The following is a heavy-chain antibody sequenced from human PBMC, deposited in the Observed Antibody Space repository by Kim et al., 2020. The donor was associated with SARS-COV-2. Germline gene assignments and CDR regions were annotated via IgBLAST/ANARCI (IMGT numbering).Heavy chain of an antibody. J-gene: IGHJ4*02. V-gene: IGHV3-23*01. D-gene: IGHD3-9*01. Sequence: VKGRFTISRDNSKNTLYLQMNSLRAEDTAVYYCAKDVDMLTGYYFPYFDDWGQGTLVTVSS. CDR3: AKDVDMLTGYYFPYFDD.